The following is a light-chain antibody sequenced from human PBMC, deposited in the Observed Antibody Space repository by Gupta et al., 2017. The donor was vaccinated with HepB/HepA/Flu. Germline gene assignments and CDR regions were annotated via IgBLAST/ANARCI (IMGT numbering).Light chain of an antibody. CDR1: QSLNNNY. CDR2: GAS. V-gene: IGKV3-20*01. CDR3: QQFGISPLYT. J-gene: IGKJ2*01. Sequence: NVLTQSPGTLSLSPGERVTLSCRTSQSLNNNYLAWYQQKPAQAPRLLIYGASTRATGISDRFSGSGSGTDFTLTISRLEPEDFAMYYCQQFGISPLYTFGQGIKLEIK.